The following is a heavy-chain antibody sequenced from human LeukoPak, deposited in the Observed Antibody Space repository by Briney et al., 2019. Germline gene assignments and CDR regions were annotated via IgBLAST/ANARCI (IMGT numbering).Heavy chain of an antibody. CDR3: AKDRHAPGRYCSSTTCFPFDP. Sequence: GGSLRLSCAASGFSFSNYGMNWVRQAPGKGLEWVSAISGSGASTYYADSVKGRFTISRDNSKSALYLQMNSLRAEDTAVYYCAKDRHAPGRYCSSTTCFPFDPWGQGTLVTVSS. J-gene: IGHJ5*02. V-gene: IGHV3-23*01. CDR2: ISGSGAST. CDR1: GFSFSNYG. D-gene: IGHD2-2*01.